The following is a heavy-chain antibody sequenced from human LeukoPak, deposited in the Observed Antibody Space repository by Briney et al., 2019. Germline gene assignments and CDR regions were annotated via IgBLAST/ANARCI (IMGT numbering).Heavy chain of an antibody. V-gene: IGHV1-2*02. CDR1: GYTFTGYY. D-gene: IGHD5-12*01. J-gene: IGHJ4*02. Sequence: ASVKVSCRASGYTFTGYYMHWVRQAPGQGLEWMGWINPNSGGTYYAQKFQGRVTMTRDTSISTAYMELSSLRSDDTAVYYCTTKVIRGNSGDDYDDWGQGTLVTVSS. CDR2: INPNSGGT. CDR3: TTKVIRGNSGDDYDD.